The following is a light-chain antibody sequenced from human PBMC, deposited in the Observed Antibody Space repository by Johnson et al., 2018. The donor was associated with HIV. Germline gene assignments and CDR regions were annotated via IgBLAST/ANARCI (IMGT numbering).Light chain of an antibody. V-gene: IGLV1-51*01. CDR2: DNN. Sequence: QLVLTQPPSVSAAPGQKVTISCSGSSSNIGNNYVSWYQQLPGTAPKLLIYDNNKRPSGIPDRFSGSQSGTSATLDITGLQTGHEADYSCASWDRSLTVGTVFGPGTRVTVL. CDR1: SSNIGNNY. CDR3: ASWDRSLTVGTV. J-gene: IGLJ1*01.